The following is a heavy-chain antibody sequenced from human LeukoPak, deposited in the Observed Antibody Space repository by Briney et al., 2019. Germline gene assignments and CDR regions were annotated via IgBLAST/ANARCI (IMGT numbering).Heavy chain of an antibody. D-gene: IGHD3-22*01. J-gene: IGHJ4*02. V-gene: IGHV1-18*01. Sequence: VASVKVSCKASGYTFTSYGISWVRQSPGQGLEWMGWISAYNGNTNYAQKLQGRVTMTTDTSTSPAYMELRSLRSDDTAVYYCARDRSGHQNPYDSSGYPGVYWGQGTLVTVSS. CDR3: ARDRSGHQNPYDSSGYPGVY. CDR1: GYTFTSYG. CDR2: ISAYNGNT.